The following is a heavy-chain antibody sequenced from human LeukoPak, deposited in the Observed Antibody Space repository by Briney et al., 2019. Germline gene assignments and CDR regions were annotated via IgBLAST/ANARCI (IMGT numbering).Heavy chain of an antibody. CDR2: INTDGSST. J-gene: IGHJ4*02. D-gene: IGHD1-7*01. CDR3: ARTRRNYDFDC. CDR1: GFTFSGSW. V-gene: IGHV3-74*01. Sequence: DGSLRLSCAASGFTFSGSWMHWVRQAPGKGLVWVSRINTDGSSTIYADSVKGRFTISRDNAKNTLYLQMNSLRADDTAVYYCARTRRNYDFDCWGQGTLVTVSS.